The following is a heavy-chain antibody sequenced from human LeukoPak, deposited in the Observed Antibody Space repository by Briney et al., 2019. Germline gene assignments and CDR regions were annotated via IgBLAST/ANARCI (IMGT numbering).Heavy chain of an antibody. J-gene: IGHJ4*02. CDR1: GFTFSSYW. CDR3: ARDRYGYKGLYFDY. CDR2: IKQDGSEK. Sequence: GGPLTLPCRLSGFTFSSYWMIWLRHSPGEGVECVANIKQDGSEKDYVDSVKGRFTISRDNAKNSLYLQMNSLRAEDTAVYYCARDRYGYKGLYFDYWGQGTLVTVSS. D-gene: IGHD5-24*01. V-gene: IGHV3-7*01.